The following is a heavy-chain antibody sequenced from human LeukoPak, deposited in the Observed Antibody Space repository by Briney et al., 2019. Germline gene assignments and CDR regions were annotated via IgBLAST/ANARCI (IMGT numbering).Heavy chain of an antibody. J-gene: IGHJ4*02. CDR1: GFTFSGFA. CDR2: ISRSGEST. Sequence: GGSLRLSCAASGFTFSGFAMSWIRQAPGKGLEWVSSISRSGESTFYADSVKGRVTISRDNSKNTLYLQMNSLRAEDTAVYYCAKDSSVYYYDSRNFDYWGQGTLVTVSS. CDR3: AKDSSVYYYDSRNFDY. V-gene: IGHV3-23*01. D-gene: IGHD3-22*01.